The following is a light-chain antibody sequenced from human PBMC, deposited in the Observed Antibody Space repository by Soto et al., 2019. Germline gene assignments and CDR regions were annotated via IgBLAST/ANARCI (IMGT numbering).Light chain of an antibody. J-gene: IGKJ1*01. V-gene: IGKV1-5*03. CDR1: QSVFTW. CDR2: RAS. CDR3: RQYNTFPWT. Sequence: DTQITESPSTLSASIGDTVTITCRASQSVFTWLAWYQHKPGKAPKLLVSRASNLESGVPSTFSGSGSGTDFTLTISSLQPDDFATYYCRQYNTFPWTFGQGTKVDIK.